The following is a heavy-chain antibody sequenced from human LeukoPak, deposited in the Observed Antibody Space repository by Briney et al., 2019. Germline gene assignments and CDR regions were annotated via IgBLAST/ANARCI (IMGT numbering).Heavy chain of an antibody. CDR2: ISYSGST. D-gene: IGHD5-24*01. J-gene: IGHJ4*02. CDR1: GGSVTSGNYH. CDR3: AAWQTIIFDY. V-gene: IGHV4-61*01. Sequence: SETLSLTCTVSGGSVTSGNYHWTWVREPPGKGLEWVGYISYSGSTDYNPSLRGRVTMSLDRPRNQFSLKLSSVSAADTAVYYCAAWQTIIFDYWGQGSLVTVSS.